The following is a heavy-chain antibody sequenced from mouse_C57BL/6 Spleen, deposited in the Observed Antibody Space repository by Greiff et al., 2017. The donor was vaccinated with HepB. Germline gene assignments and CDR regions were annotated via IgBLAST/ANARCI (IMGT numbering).Heavy chain of an antibody. CDR1: GFSFNTYA. J-gene: IGHJ1*03. V-gene: IGHV10-1*01. Sequence: EVQLVESGGGLVQPKGSLKLSCAASGFSFNTYAMNWVRQAPGKGLEWVARIRSKSNNYATYYADSVKDRFTISRDDSESMLYLQMNNLKNEDTAMYYCVRQGWGNWDWYFDVWGTGTTVTVSS. CDR2: IRSKSNNYAT. CDR3: VRQGWGNWDWYFDV. D-gene: IGHD4-1*01.